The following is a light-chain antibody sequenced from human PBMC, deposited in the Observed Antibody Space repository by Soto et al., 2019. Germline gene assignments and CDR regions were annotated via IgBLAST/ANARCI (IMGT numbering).Light chain of an antibody. CDR3: QSYDSSLSHWL. CDR1: SSNIGAGYD. V-gene: IGLV1-40*01. CDR2: GNS. J-gene: IGLJ3*02. Sequence: QSVLTQPPSVSGAPGQRVTISCSGTSSNIGAGYDVHWYQQLPGTAPKLLIYGNSNRLSGVPDRFSGSKSGTSASLAITGLQAEDEADYYCQSYDSSLSHWLFGGGTKVTVL.